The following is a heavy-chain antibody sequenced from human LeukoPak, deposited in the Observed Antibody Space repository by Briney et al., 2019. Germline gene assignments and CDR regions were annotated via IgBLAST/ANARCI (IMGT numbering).Heavy chain of an antibody. CDR2: MHYDGRNI. CDR1: GFTLTSTG. V-gene: IGHV3-30*02. CDR3: ANVTMGDVWFDP. Sequence: PGGSLRLSCAMSGFTLTSTGMHWVRQAPGKGLEWVAFMHYDGRNILYADSVKGRFSISTDNSKNMVYLQMSSLRAEDTAVYYCANVTMGDVWFDPWGQRTLVTVSS. J-gene: IGHJ5*02. D-gene: IGHD2-21*02.